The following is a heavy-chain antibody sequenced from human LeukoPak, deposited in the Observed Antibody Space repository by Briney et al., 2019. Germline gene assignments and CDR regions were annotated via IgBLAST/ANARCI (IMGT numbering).Heavy chain of an antibody. D-gene: IGHD3-10*01. Sequence: GGSLRLSCAVSGFTFSDYCMNWIRLAPGKGLEWVSYVSSSGSTIYYADSVKGRFTISRDNAKNSLYLQMNSLRAEDTAVYYCARDGWFGELLYSFDYWGQGTLVTVSS. CDR2: VSSSGSTI. CDR1: GFTFSDYC. CDR3: ARDGWFGELLYSFDY. V-gene: IGHV3-11*01. J-gene: IGHJ4*02.